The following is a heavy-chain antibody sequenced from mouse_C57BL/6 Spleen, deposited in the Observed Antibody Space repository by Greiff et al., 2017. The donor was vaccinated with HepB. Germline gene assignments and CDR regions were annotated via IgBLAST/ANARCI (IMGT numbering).Heavy chain of an antibody. V-gene: IGHV5-4*01. J-gene: IGHJ2*01. Sequence: EVKLVESGGGLVKPGGSLKLSCAASGFTFSSYAMSWVRQTPEKRLEWVATISDGGSYTYYPDNVKGRFTISRDNAKNNLYLQMSHLKSEDTAMYYCARDNPYYYGSSYAFDYWGQGTTLTVSS. CDR2: ISDGGSYT. D-gene: IGHD1-1*01. CDR1: GFTFSSYA. CDR3: ARDNPYYYGSSYAFDY.